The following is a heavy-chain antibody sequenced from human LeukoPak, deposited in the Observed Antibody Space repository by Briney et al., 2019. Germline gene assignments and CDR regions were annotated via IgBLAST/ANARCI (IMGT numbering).Heavy chain of an antibody. CDR3: ARDQRNNWNYDAFDI. J-gene: IGHJ3*02. CDR1: GFTFSSYS. D-gene: IGHD1-7*01. CDR2: ISSSSSTI. V-gene: IGHV3-48*04. Sequence: PGGSLRLSCAASGFTFSSYSMNWVRQAPGKGLEWVSYISSSSSTIYYADSVKGRFTISRDNAKNSLYLQMNSLRAEDTAVYYCARDQRNNWNYDAFDIWGQGTMVTVSS.